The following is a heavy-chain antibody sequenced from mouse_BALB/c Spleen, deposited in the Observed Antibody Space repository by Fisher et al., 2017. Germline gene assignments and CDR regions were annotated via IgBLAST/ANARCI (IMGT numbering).Heavy chain of an antibody. J-gene: IGHJ1*01. Sequence: KFKGKATLTVDKSSSTAYMQLSSLTSEDTAVYYCARSSTRYFDVWGAGTTVTVSS. V-gene: IGHV1-4*01. CDR3: ARSSTRYFDV.